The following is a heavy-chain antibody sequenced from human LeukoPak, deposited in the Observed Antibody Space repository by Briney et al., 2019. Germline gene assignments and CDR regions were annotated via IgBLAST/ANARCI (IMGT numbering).Heavy chain of an antibody. Sequence: SETLSLTCTVSGGSISSGDYYWSWIRQPPGKGLEWIGYIYYSGSTYYNPSLKSRVTISVDTSKNQFSLKLSSVTAADTAVYYCARAPHGGFWSGYTPLYYYYYMDVWGKGTTVTISS. CDR1: GGSISSGDYY. CDR3: ARAPHGGFWSGYTPLYYYYYMDV. CDR2: IYYSGST. V-gene: IGHV4-30-4*08. D-gene: IGHD3-3*01. J-gene: IGHJ6*03.